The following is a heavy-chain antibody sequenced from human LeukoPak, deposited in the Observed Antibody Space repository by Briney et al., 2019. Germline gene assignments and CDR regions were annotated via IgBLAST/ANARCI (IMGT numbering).Heavy chain of an antibody. J-gene: IGHJ6*03. D-gene: IGHD6-6*01. Sequence: ASVKVSCKASGCTFTSYDIRWVRQAPGQGLEWMGGINPNSGRTNYAQKFQGRVTMTRDTSISTAYMELSRLRSDATAVYYRARGAAARHQANYCYYYYIHVGGKGTTVTV. CDR1: GCTFTSYD. CDR2: INPNSGRT. CDR3: ARGAAARHQANYCYYYYIHV. V-gene: IGHV1-2*02.